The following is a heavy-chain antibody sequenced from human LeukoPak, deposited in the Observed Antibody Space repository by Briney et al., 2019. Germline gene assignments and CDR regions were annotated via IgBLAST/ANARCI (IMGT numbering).Heavy chain of an antibody. V-gene: IGHV3-74*03. D-gene: IGHD3-16*01. CDR3: ARSGGGFFDY. CDR1: GFTFSNYW. CDR2: IDSDGSST. Sequence: GGSLRLSCAASGFTFSNYWMHWVRQAPGKGLVWVSRIDSDGSSTMYADSVKGRFTISRDNAKNTLYVQMNSLSAEDTAVYYCARSGGGFFDYWGQGNLVTVSS. J-gene: IGHJ4*02.